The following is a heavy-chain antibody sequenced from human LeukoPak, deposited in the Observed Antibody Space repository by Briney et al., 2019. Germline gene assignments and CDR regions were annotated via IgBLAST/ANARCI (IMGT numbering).Heavy chain of an antibody. J-gene: IGHJ5*02. CDR3: ARVGPKYWFDP. CDR2: IYYSGST. Sequence: SETLSLTCTVSGGSISSYYWSWIRQPPGKGLEWIGYIYYSGSTNYNPSLKSRVTISVDTSKNQFSLKLSSVTAADTAVYYCARVGPKYWFDPWGQGTLVTVSS. V-gene: IGHV4-59*08. CDR1: GGSISSYY.